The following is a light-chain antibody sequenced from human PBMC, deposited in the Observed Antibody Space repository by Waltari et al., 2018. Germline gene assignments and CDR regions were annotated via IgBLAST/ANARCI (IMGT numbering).Light chain of an antibody. CDR3: QQYDGIVVT. CDR2: GTS. V-gene: IGKV3-20*01. J-gene: IGKJ4*01. Sequence: ELVLTQSPGTLSLSPGERATLSCRASKTVSSISFTWYQQKPGQAPRLLIYGTSNRAIGIPDRLSGSGSGTDFTLTISRLEPEDFAVYYCQQYDGIVVTFGGGTKVEI. CDR1: KTVSSIS.